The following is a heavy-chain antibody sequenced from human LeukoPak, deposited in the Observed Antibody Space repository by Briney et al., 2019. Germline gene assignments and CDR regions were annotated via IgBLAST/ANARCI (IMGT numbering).Heavy chain of an antibody. J-gene: IGHJ6*03. D-gene: IGHD2-2*01. Sequence: GASVKVCCKASGYTFTSYVINWVRQANGQGLDLIGWMNPNSGNTGYAQKFQGRVTMTRNTSISTAYMELSSLRSEDTAVYYCARVPAAGYYYYMDVWGKGTTVTVSS. CDR2: MNPNSGNT. V-gene: IGHV1-8*01. CDR1: GYTFTSYV. CDR3: ARVPAAGYYYYMDV.